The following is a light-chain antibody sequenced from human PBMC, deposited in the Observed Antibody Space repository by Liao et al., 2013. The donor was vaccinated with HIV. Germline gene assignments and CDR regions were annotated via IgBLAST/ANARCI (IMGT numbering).Light chain of an antibody. Sequence: SFELTQPPSVSVSPGQTANITCSGDTWGEKSASWYQQRPGQSPLLVIYHDTRRPSGIPERFSGSNSGSTATLTISGTQAMDDADYFCQAWDIGTGVFGTRTKVTVL. CDR2: HDT. J-gene: IGLJ1*01. CDR1: TWGEKS. CDR3: QAWDIGTGV. V-gene: IGLV3-1*01.